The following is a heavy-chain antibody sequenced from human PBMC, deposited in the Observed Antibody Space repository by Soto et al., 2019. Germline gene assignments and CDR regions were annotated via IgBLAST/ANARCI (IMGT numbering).Heavy chain of an antibody. CDR2: IYYSGST. J-gene: IGHJ4*02. CDR1: GGSISSYY. Sequence: SETMSLTCTVFGGSISSYYWSWIRQHPGKGLEWIGYIYYSGSTNYNPSLKSRVTISVDTSKNQFSLKLSSVTAADTAVYYCARGGREDTAFDYWGQGTLVTVSS. D-gene: IGHD5-18*01. CDR3: ARGGREDTAFDY. V-gene: IGHV4-59*08.